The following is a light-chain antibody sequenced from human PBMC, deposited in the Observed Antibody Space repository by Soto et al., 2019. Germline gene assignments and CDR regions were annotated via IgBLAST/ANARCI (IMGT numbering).Light chain of an antibody. CDR3: KQYNSYSWT. CDR1: QSISSW. J-gene: IGKJ1*01. CDR2: KAS. Sequence: DIQMTQSPSTLSASVGDRVTITCRASQSISSWLAWYQQKPGKAPNLLIYKASSLQSGVPSRFSGSGSGTEFTLPISSLQPDDFATYYCKQYNSYSWTFGRGTKVEIK. V-gene: IGKV1-5*03.